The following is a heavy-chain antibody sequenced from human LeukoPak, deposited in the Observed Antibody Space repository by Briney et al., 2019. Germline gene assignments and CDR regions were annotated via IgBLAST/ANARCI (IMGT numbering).Heavy chain of an antibody. V-gene: IGHV4-34*01. CDR3: ARVGSEQWLVYFDY. J-gene: IGHJ4*02. Sequence: SETLSLTCAVYGGSFRGYYWSWIRQPPGKGLEWIGEINHSGSTNYNPSLKSRVTISVDTSKNQFSLKLSSVTAADTAVYYCARVGSEQWLVYFDYWGQGTLVTVSS. CDR2: INHSGST. CDR1: GGSFRGYY. D-gene: IGHD6-19*01.